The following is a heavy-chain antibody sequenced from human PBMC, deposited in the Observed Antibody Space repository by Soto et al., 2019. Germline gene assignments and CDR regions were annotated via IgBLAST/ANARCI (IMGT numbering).Heavy chain of an antibody. CDR3: ARDGLYSGSYYGRGDAYYYYYGMDV. CDR2: FDPEDGET. V-gene: IGHV1-24*01. D-gene: IGHD1-26*01. Sequence: ASVKVSCKVSGYTLTELSMHWVRQAPGKGLEWMGGFDPEDGETIYAQKFQGRVTMTEDTSTDTAYMELSSLRSEDTAVYYCARDGLYSGSYYGRGDAYYYYYGMDVWGQGTTVTVSS. CDR1: GYTLTELS. J-gene: IGHJ6*02.